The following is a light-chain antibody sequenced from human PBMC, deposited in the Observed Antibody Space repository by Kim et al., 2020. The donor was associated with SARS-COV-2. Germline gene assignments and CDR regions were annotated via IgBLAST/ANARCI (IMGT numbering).Light chain of an antibody. Sequence: ASGGGRVTIAGRASQCISTYLNWYQQKPGKAPKLLIYAASSLQSGVPSRFSGSGSGTDFTLTISSLQPEDFATYYCQQSHTTPLLTFGGGTKLEI. CDR1: QCISTY. CDR2: AAS. CDR3: QQSHTTPLLT. V-gene: IGKV1-39*01. J-gene: IGKJ4*01.